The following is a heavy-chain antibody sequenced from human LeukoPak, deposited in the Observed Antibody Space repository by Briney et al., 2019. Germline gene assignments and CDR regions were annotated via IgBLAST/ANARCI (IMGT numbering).Heavy chain of an antibody. V-gene: IGHV3-30*04. D-gene: IGHD2-21*01. Sequence: PGGSLRLSCAASGFTFSSYSMHWVRQAPGKGLEWVAVISYDGSNKYYADSVKGRFTISRDNSKNTLYLQMNSLRADDTAVCYCARDSLWKGVSPSPDYWGQGTLVTVSS. CDR2: ISYDGSNK. CDR3: ARDSLWKGVSPSPDY. J-gene: IGHJ4*02. CDR1: GFTFSSYS.